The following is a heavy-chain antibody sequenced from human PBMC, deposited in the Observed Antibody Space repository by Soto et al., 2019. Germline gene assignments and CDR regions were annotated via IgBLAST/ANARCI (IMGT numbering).Heavy chain of an antibody. CDR3: ARGSIAARDWFDP. CDR1: GFTFSSYG. J-gene: IGHJ5*02. D-gene: IGHD6-6*01. Sequence: QVQLVESGGGVVQPGRSLRLSCAASGFTFSSYGMHWVRQAPGKGLEWVAVIWYDGSNKYYADSVKGRFTISRDNSKNSLYLQMTSLRSEDTAVYYCARGSIAARDWFDPWGQGTLVTVSS. CDR2: IWYDGSNK. V-gene: IGHV3-33*01.